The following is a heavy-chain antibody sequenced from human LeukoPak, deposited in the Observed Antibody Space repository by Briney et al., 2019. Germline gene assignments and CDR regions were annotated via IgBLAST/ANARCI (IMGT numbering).Heavy chain of an antibody. CDR3: ARDMTTVTTCYFQY. CDR2: ISSTNSYI. D-gene: IGHD4-17*01. J-gene: IGHJ1*01. V-gene: IGHV3-21*01. CDR1: GFTFSSYS. Sequence: PGGSLRLSCAASGFTFSSYSMNWVRQARGKGLEWVSSISSTNSYIYYADSVKGRFTISRGNAKNSLYLQMNSLRAEDTAVYYCARDMTTVTTCYFQYWGQGTLVTVSS.